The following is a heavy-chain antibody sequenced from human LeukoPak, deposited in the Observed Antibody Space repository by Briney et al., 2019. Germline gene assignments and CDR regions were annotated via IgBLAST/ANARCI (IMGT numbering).Heavy chain of an antibody. CDR1: GYTLTELS. J-gene: IGHJ4*02. Sequence: ASVKVSCKVSGYTLTELSMHWVRQAPGKGLEWMGRINPNSGGTNYAQKFQGRVTMTRDTSISTAYTELSSLRSEDTAVYYCASHRGSQRLYFDYWGQGTLVTVSS. CDR2: INPNSGGT. D-gene: IGHD1-14*01. CDR3: ASHRGSQRLYFDY. V-gene: IGHV1-2*06.